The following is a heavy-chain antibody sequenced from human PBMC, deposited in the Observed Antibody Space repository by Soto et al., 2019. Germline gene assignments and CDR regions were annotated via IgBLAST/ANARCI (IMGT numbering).Heavy chain of an antibody. Sequence: WVRQAPGKGLEWVAVISYDGSNKYYADSVKGRFTISRDNSKNTLYLQMNSLRAEDTAVYYCARDEISGSYFDYWGQGTLVTVSS. V-gene: IGHV3-30*03. CDR3: ARDEISGSYFDY. D-gene: IGHD1-26*01. CDR2: ISYDGSNK. J-gene: IGHJ4*02.